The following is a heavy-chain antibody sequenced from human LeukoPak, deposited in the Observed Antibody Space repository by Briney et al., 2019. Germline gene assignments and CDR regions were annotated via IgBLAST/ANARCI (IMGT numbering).Heavy chain of an antibody. J-gene: IGHJ4*02. CDR1: GYSFTSYW. V-gene: IGHV5-51*01. CDR3: ARLAGQQQPQLDY. Sequence: MAGESLQISCQGSGYSFTSYWIGWVRQLPGKGLEWMGIIYPGDSDTRYSPSFQGQVTISADKSISTAYLQWSSLKASDTAMYYCARLAGQQQPQLDYWGQGTLVTVSS. CDR2: IYPGDSDT. D-gene: IGHD6-13*01.